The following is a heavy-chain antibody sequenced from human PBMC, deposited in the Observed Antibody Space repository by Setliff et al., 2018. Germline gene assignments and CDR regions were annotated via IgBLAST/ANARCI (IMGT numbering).Heavy chain of an antibody. J-gene: IGHJ3*02. CDR1: GFTFSSYA. CDR3: ARDRRPFNWGGNDAFDI. CDR2: ISGSGGST. Sequence: GGSLRLSCAASGFTFSSYAMSWVRRAPGKGLEWVSAISGSGGSTYYADSVKGRFTISRDNSKNTLYLQMNSLRAEDTAVYYCARDRRPFNWGGNDAFDIWGQGTMVTVSS. D-gene: IGHD7-27*01. V-gene: IGHV3-23*01.